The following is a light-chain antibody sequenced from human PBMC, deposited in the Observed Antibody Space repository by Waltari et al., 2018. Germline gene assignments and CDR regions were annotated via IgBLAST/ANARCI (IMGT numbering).Light chain of an antibody. V-gene: IGKV3-20*01. CDR2: GAA. J-gene: IGKJ2*01. CDR3: QQYGTSPYT. CDR1: QNLSSNF. Sequence: IVLTQSPGTLSLSPGDKASLSCKASQNLSSNFLAWYRQRPGQPPGLLIHGAAKRAAGIPDTCSGSGSGTDFTLTLSRLEAEDSAVYYCQQYGTSPYTFGQGTKVEIK.